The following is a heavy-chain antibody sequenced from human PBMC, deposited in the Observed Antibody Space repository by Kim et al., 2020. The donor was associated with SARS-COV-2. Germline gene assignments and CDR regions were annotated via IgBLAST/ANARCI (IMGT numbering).Heavy chain of an antibody. CDR3: AREVDGGAFDI. D-gene: IGHD2-15*01. Sequence: TGYAQKFQGRVTMTRNTSISTAYMELSSLRSEDTAVYYCAREVDGGAFDIWGQGTMVTVSS. CDR2: T. V-gene: IGHV1-8*01. J-gene: IGHJ3*02.